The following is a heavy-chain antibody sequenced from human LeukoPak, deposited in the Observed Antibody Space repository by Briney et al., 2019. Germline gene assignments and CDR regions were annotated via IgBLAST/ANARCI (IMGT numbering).Heavy chain of an antibody. J-gene: IGHJ5*02. V-gene: IGHV5-51*01. D-gene: IGHD2-2*01. Sequence: GESLKISCKGSGYSFTSYWLGWVRQMPGKGLEWMGIIYPGDSDTRYSPPFQGQVTISADKSISTAYLQWSSLKASDTAMYYCARQCTSCHNWFDPWGQGTLVTVSS. CDR3: ARQCTSCHNWFDP. CDR2: IYPGDSDT. CDR1: GYSFTSYW.